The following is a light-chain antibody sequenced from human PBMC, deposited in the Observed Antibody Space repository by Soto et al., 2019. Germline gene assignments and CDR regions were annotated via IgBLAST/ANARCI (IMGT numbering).Light chain of an antibody. CDR1: QSVTHNH. CDR3: QQYGSSGT. J-gene: IGKJ1*01. Sequence: EIVLTQSPGTLSLSPGERATISCRASQSVTHNHLAWYQQKPGQAPRLLIYGASSRATGTPDRFSGSGSGTDFTLTISSLEPEDFAVYYSQQYGSSGTFGQGPGGIS. V-gene: IGKV3-20*01. CDR2: GAS.